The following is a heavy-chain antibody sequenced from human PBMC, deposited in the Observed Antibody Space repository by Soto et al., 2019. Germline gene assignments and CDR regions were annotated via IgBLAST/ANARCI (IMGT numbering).Heavy chain of an antibody. CDR3: ARDDAISGRARAFDG. Sequence: QVRLVQSGTVVTEPGASVKVSCKTSGYTFSLNYITWVRQAPEQGLQWLGWISGFNGNTFSPQEVQDRVVMTMDTSTTTAYMELTSLRAADTAVYYCARDDAISGRARAFDGWGQGTLVIVSS. D-gene: IGHD6-25*01. CDR2: ISGFNGNT. J-gene: IGHJ3*01. CDR1: GYTFSLNY. V-gene: IGHV1-18*01.